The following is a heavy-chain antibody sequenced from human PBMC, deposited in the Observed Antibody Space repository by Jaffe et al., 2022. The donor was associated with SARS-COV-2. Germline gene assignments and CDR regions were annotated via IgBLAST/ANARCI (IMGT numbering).Heavy chain of an antibody. J-gene: IGHJ6*02. CDR3: AREAYYDILTGYYTYYYYGMDV. V-gene: IGHV4-61*02. D-gene: IGHD3-9*01. Sequence: QVQLQESGPGLVKPSQTLSLTCTVSGGSISSGSYYWSWIRQPAGKGLEWIGRIYTSGSTNYNPSLKSRVTISVDTSKNQFSLKLSSVTAADTAVYYCAREAYYDILTGYYTYYYYGMDVWGQGTTVTVSS. CDR1: GGSISSGSYY. CDR2: IYTSGST.